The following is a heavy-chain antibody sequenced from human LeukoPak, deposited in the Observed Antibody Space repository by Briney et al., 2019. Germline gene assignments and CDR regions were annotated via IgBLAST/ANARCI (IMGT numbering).Heavy chain of an antibody. CDR1: GYSFTSYW. V-gene: IGHV5-51*01. CDR2: IYPGDSDT. D-gene: IGHD4-11*01. Sequence: PGGSLRLSCKGFGYSFTSYWIGWVRQVPGTVLEWMGIIYPGDSDTRYSPSFQGQVTISADKSIGTAYLQWSRLKASDTAMYYCARQTDYRFDYWGQGTLVIVSS. J-gene: IGHJ4*01. CDR3: ARQTDYRFDY.